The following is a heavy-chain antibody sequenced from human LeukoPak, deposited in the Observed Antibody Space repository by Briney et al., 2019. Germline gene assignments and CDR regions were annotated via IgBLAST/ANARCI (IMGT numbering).Heavy chain of an antibody. CDR1: GGSISSYY. D-gene: IGHD3-10*01. Sequence: SETLSLTCTVSGGSISSYYWSWIRQPPGKGLEWIGYIYYSGSTNYNPSLKSRVTISVDTSKNQFSLKLSSVTAADTAVYYCARGGSITMVHFDYWGQGTLVTVSS. CDR2: IYYSGST. CDR3: ARGGSITMVHFDY. J-gene: IGHJ4*02. V-gene: IGHV4-59*08.